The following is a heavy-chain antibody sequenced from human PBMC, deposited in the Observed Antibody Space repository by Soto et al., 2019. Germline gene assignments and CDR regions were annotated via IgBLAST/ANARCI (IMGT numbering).Heavy chain of an antibody. V-gene: IGHV3-48*02. J-gene: IGHJ6*02. CDR2: ISSSSSTI. CDR3: ARPEYSSSSYGMDV. Sequence: GGSLRLSCAASGFTFSSYSMIWVRQAPGKGLEWVSYISSSSSTIYYADSVKGRFTISRDNAKNSLYLQMNSLRDEDTAVYYCARPEYSSSSYGMDVWGQGTTVTVSS. D-gene: IGHD6-6*01. CDR1: GFTFSSYS.